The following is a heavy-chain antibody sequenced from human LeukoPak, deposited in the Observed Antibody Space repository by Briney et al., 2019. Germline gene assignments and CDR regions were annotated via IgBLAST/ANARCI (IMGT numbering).Heavy chain of an antibody. V-gene: IGHV3-23*01. CDR1: GVTYSTSA. D-gene: IGHD5-12*01. J-gene: IGHJ4*02. CDR2: TRASDDTT. Sequence: GGSLRLFCGVWGVTYSTSAVSGVREAPGKGLEWVSATRASDDTTYYVDSVKGRFTVSRDNSRNTLYLQMNSLRVEDTAVYYCRFSTSGSDYWGQGTLVTVSS. CDR3: RFSTSGSDY.